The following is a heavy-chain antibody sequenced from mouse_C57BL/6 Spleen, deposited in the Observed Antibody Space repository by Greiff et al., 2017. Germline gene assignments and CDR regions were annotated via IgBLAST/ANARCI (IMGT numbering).Heavy chain of an antibody. J-gene: IGHJ2*01. CDR3: ARGED. CDR1: GYSITSGYY. Sequence: DVKLVESGPGLVKPSQSLSLTCSVTGYSITSGYYWNWIRQFPGNKLEWMGYISYDGSNNYNPSLKNRISITRDTSKNQFFLKLNSVTTEDTATYYCARGEDWGQGTTLTVSS. CDR2: ISYDGSN. V-gene: IGHV3-6*01.